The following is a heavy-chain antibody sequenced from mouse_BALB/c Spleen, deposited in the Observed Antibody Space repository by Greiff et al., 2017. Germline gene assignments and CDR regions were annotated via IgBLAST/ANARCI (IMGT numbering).Heavy chain of an antibody. J-gene: IGHJ3*01. V-gene: IGHV1-9*01. CDR1: GYTFTSYW. CDR2: ILPGSGST. CDR3: AIYYDYDEGFAY. Sequence: QVQLQQSGAELARPGASVKLSCKASGYTFTSYWIEWVKQRPGHGLEWIGEILPGSGSTNYNEKFKGKATFTADTSSNTAYMQLSSMTSEDSAVYYCAIYYDYDEGFAYWGQGTLVTVSA. D-gene: IGHD2-4*01.